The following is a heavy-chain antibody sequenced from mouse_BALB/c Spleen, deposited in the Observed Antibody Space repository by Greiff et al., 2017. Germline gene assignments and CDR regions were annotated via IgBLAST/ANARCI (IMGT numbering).Heavy chain of an antibody. CDR2: ISSGSSTI. V-gene: IGHV5-17*02. CDR3: AREGDDGYYERFFFAMDY. Sequence: EVQLVESGGGLVQPGGSRKLSCAASGFTFSSFGMHWVRQAPEKGLEWVAYISSGSSTIYYADTVTDRFTSSRDNPKNTLFLQMTSLRSEDTAMYYCAREGDDGYYERFFFAMDYWGQGTSVTVAS. J-gene: IGHJ4*01. CDR1: GFTFSSFG. D-gene: IGHD2-3*01.